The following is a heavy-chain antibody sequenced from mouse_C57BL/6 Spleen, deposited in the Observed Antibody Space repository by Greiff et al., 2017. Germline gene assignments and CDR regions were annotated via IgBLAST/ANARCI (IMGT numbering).Heavy chain of an antibody. CDR1: GFNIKDDY. J-gene: IGHJ1*03. V-gene: IGHV14-4*01. D-gene: IGHD2-4*01. CDR2: IDPENGDT. Sequence: EVTLLESGAELVRPGASVKLSCTASGFNIKDDYMHWVKQRPEPGLEWIGWIDPENGDTEYASKFQGKATITADTSYNTAYLQLSSLTSEDTAVYYCTIYYHDEGWYFDVWGTGTTVTVSS. CDR3: TIYYHDEGWYFDV.